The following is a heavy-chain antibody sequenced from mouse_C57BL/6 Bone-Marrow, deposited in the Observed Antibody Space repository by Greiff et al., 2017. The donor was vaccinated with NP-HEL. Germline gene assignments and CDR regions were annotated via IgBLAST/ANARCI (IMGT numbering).Heavy chain of an antibody. Sequence: EVQLQQSGAELVRPGASVKLSCTASGFNIKDDYMHWVKQRPEQGLEWIGWIDPENGDTEYASKFQGKATITEDKSSHTAYLQLSSLTSEDTAVYYCTTLLRYHWYFDVWGTGTTVTVSS. CDR2: IDPENGDT. CDR3: TTLLRYHWYFDV. D-gene: IGHD1-1*01. CDR1: GFNIKDDY. J-gene: IGHJ1*03. V-gene: IGHV14-4*01.